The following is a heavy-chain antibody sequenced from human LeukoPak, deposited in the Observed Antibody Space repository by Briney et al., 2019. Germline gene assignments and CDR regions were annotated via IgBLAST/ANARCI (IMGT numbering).Heavy chain of an antibody. J-gene: IGHJ4*02. CDR1: EFTFSSYN. CDR2: ISSSSAYI. V-gene: IGHV3-21*01. D-gene: IGHD3-3*01. CDR3: AREMFWSGYFSNLHFDY. Sequence: GGSLRLFCAASEFTFSSYNMNWVRQAPGKGLEWVSSISSSSAYIHYADSVKGRFTISRDNAKNSLYLQMNSPRAEDTAVYYCAREMFWSGYFSNLHFDYWGQGALVTVSS.